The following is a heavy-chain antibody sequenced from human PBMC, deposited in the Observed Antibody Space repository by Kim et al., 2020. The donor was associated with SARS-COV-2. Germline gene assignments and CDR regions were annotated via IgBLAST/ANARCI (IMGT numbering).Heavy chain of an antibody. CDR3: AKVLSMGYCSSTSCSNYWYFDL. V-gene: IGHV3-23*01. J-gene: IGHJ2*01. D-gene: IGHD2-2*01. CDR1: GFTFSSYA. CDR2: ISGSGGST. Sequence: GGSLRLSCAASGFTFSSYAMSWVRQAPGKGLEWVSAISGSGGSTYYADSVKGRFTISRDNSKNTLYLQMNSLRAEDTAVYYCAKVLSMGYCSSTSCSNYWYFDLWGRGTLVTVSS.